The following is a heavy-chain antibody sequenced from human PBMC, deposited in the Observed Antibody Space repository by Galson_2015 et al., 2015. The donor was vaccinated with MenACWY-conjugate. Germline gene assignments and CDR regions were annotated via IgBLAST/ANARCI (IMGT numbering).Heavy chain of an antibody. Sequence: SETLSLTCAVSGGSITDSSWWSWVRQPPGKGLEWIGEMYDNGSSDYNPSLKSRVTISVDKSKNQISLKLSSVTAADTAVYFCARDPHPKRGYRGSDHRGALTNGDYWGQGTPVTVSS. CDR3: ARDPHPKRGYRGSDHRGALTNGDY. V-gene: IGHV4-4*02. CDR2: MYDNGSS. J-gene: IGHJ4*02. D-gene: IGHD5-12*01. CDR1: GGSITDSSW.